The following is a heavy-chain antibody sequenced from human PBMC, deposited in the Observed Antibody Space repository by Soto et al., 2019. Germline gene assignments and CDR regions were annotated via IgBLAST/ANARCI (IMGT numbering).Heavy chain of an antibody. Sequence: PGGSLRLSCKASGFSFSSYGMHWIRQAPGKGLEWLVIIWNDGSNEYYADFVKGRFNISRDNSKNTLYLQLNNLRAEDTAVYFCARDQTDSGGYSVYWCQGTLLTVST. CDR1: GFSFSSYG. CDR2: IWNDGSNE. J-gene: IGHJ1*01. V-gene: IGHV3-33*01. D-gene: IGHD3-22*01. CDR3: ARDQTDSGGYSVY.